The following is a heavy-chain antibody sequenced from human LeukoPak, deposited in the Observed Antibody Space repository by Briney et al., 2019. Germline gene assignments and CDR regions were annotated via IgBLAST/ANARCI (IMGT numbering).Heavy chain of an antibody. D-gene: IGHD3/OR15-3a*01. Sequence: PSETLSLTCTVSGGSIRSSSYYWGWTRQPPGKGLEWIGSIYYSGSTYYNPSLKSRVTISVDTSKNQFSLKLSSVTAADTAVYYCARHREYDFWSGYSGPYWYFDLWGRGTLVTVSS. CDR1: GGSIRSSSYY. CDR2: IYYSGST. CDR3: ARHREYDFWSGYSGPYWYFDL. J-gene: IGHJ2*01. V-gene: IGHV4-39*01.